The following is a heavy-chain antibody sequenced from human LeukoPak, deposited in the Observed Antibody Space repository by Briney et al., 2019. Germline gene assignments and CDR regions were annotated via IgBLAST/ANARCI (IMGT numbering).Heavy chain of an antibody. V-gene: IGHV4-4*07. D-gene: IGHD2-2*01. CDR2: IYTSGST. CDR3: AREREIYCSSTSCYYYMDV. J-gene: IGHJ6*03. CDR1: GGSISSYY. Sequence: PSETLSLTCTVSGGSISSYYWSWIRQPAGKGLEWIGRIYTSGSTNYNPSLKSRVTMSVDTSKNQFSLKLSSVTAADTAVYYCAREREIYCSSTSCYYYMDVWGKGTTVTVSS.